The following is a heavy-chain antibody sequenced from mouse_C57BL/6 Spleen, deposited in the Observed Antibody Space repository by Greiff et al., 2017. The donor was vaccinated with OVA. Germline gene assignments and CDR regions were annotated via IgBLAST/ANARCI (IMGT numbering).Heavy chain of an antibody. CDR2: IYPSDSET. CDR1: GYTFTSYW. CDR3: ARYDYDARGSDY. V-gene: IGHV1-61*01. Sequence: VQLQQPGAELVRPGSSVKLSCKASGYTFTSYWMDWVKQRPGQGLEWIGNIYPSDSETHYNQKFKDKATLTVDKSSSTAYMQLSSLTSEDSAVYYCARYDYDARGSDYWGQGTTLTVSS. D-gene: IGHD2-4*01. J-gene: IGHJ2*01.